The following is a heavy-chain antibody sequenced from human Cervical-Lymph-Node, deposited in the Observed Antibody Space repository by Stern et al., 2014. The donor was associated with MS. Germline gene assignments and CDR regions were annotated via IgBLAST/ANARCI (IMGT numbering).Heavy chain of an antibody. D-gene: IGHD1-14*01. CDR2: IYPGDSET. V-gene: IGHV5-51*01. CDR3: ARQTTAWASDV. CDR1: GFTFSIYW. Sequence: EVQLVQSGAELIRPGESLKISCKGSGFTFSIYWIAWVRQTPGKGLEWMGIIYPGDSETRYSPSFQGQVTMSADKSTSTAYLQWSSLNASDTAMYFCARQTTAWASDVWGQGTLVTVSS. J-gene: IGHJ4*02.